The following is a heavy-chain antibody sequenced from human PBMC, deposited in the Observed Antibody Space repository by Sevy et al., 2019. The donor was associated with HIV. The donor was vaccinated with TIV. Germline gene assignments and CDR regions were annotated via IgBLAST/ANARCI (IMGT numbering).Heavy chain of an antibody. CDR2: IWFDGSNT. D-gene: IGHD4-17*01. Sequence: GGSLRLSCAASGFTFSSYGMHWVRQAPGKGQEWVALIWFDGSNTYYADSVKGRFTISRDIAKNTLHLQMNSLRGEDTAVYYCARDLEFYDNGDYGPAFMPDYWGQGTLVTVSS. J-gene: IGHJ4*02. CDR3: ARDLEFYDNGDYGPAFMPDY. CDR1: GFTFSSYG. V-gene: IGHV3-33*01.